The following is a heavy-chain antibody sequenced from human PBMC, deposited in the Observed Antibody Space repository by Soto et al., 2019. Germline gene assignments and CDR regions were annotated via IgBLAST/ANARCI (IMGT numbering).Heavy chain of an antibody. Sequence: PGGSLRLSCAASGFTFNTYTMNWVRQAPGKGLEWVSYISSSSSTIYYADSVKGRFTISRDNAKNSLYLQMNSLRAEGTAVYYCAYPLGYYGGSSSSIGMDVWGQGTTVTVSS. V-gene: IGHV3-48*01. J-gene: IGHJ6*02. CDR2: ISSSSSTI. D-gene: IGHD6-6*01. CDR1: GFTFNTYT. CDR3: AYPLGYYGGSSSSIGMDV.